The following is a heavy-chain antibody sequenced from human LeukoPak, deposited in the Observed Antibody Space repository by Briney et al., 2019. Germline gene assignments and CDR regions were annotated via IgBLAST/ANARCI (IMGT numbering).Heavy chain of an antibody. J-gene: IGHJ6*03. CDR1: VFSFSSYT. CDR2: ISGGGDTT. D-gene: IGHD1-1*01. V-gene: IGHV3-23*01. Sequence: GGSLRLSCSASVFSFSSYTMTWVRQAPGKGPEWVSIISGGGDTTFYTDSVKGRFTISRDNSKNTLYLQMNSLRVEDTAVYYCARTTEGHSWRTRYYSYYMDVWGKGTTVTVSS. CDR3: ARTTEGHSWRTRYYSYYMDV.